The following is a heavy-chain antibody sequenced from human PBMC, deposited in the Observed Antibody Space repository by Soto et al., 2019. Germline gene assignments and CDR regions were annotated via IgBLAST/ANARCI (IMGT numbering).Heavy chain of an antibody. CDR3: ARNDLLTGYYRGPKLVY. D-gene: IGHD3-9*01. CDR1: GDSISGSNW. Sequence: ASETLSLTCAVSGDSISGSNWWSWVRQPPGKGLEWIGEIYHSGSTKYNPSLKSRVTISVDQSKNHFSLKLTSVTAADTAVYYCARNDLLTGYYRGPKLVYWGQGTRVTVSS. CDR2: IYHSGST. J-gene: IGHJ4*02. V-gene: IGHV4-4*02.